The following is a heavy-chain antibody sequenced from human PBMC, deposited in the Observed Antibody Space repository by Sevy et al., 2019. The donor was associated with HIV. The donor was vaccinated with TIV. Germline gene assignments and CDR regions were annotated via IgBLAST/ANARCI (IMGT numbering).Heavy chain of an antibody. Sequence: SESLSLTCIVSGGSISDYYWSWIRQPPGKGPEWIGYIYYSGSTKYNPSLKSRVTISVDTSKNQFSLKLSSVTAADTAVYYCARVNYDSSGHYPTDYGMDVWGQGTMVTVSS. D-gene: IGHD3-22*01. CDR1: GGSISDYY. CDR2: IYYSGST. J-gene: IGHJ6*02. CDR3: ARVNYDSSGHYPTDYGMDV. V-gene: IGHV4-59*01.